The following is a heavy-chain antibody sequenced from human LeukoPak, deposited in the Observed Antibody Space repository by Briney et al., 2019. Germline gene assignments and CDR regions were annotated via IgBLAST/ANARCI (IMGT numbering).Heavy chain of an antibody. CDR2: RYSDGGT. V-gene: IGHV3-53*05. CDR3: ARDKTGYDAFGI. D-gene: IGHD7-27*01. J-gene: IGHJ3*02. Sequence: PGGSLRLSCAASGFTVSSDYMSWVRQAPGKGLEWVSIRYSDGGTYYADSVKGRFTISRDNSKNTLYLQMNSLRAEDTAVYYCARDKTGYDAFGIWGQGTMVTVSS. CDR1: GFTVSSDY.